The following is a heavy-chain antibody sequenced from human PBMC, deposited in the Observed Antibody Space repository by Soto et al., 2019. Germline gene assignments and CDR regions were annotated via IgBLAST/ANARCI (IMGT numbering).Heavy chain of an antibody. CDR3: ARGVFH. V-gene: IGHV4-31*03. CDR1: GGSISSGGYY. CDR2: IYYSGST. Sequence: QVQLQESGPGLVKPSQTLSLTCTVSGGSISSGGYYWSWIRQHPGKGLEWIGYIYYSGSTYYNPSLQSRVTNSGDTSKNHVSLKLSSVTGADTAVYYRARGVFHWGQGTLVTVSS. D-gene: IGHD2-8*01. J-gene: IGHJ4*02.